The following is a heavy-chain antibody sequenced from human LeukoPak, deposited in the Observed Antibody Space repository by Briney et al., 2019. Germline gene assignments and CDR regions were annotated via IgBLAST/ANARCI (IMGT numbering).Heavy chain of an antibody. CDR3: ASYYNRNFFYGMDV. CDR1: GFTFSSYG. V-gene: IGHV3-30*03. D-gene: IGHD1-14*01. CDR2: ISYDGSNK. J-gene: IGHJ6*02. Sequence: GGSLRLSCVDSGFTFSSYGMHWVRQAPGKGLEWVAVISYDGSNKYYADYVEGRFTISRDNSKNSLYLQMNSPRAEDTAVYYCASYYNRNFFYGMDVWGQGTTVTVSS.